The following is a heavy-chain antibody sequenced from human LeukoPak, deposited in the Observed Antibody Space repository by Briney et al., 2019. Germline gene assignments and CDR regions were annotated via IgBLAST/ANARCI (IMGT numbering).Heavy chain of an antibody. J-gene: IGHJ6*03. D-gene: IGHD6-13*01. V-gene: IGHV1-18*01. Sequence: ASVTVSCKASGYTFTSYGISWVRQAPGQGLEWMGWISAYNGNTNYAQKLQGRVTMTTDTSTSTAYMELRSLRSDDTAVYYCARGYYSSSWYFDYYYYYMDVWGKGTTVTVSS. CDR3: ARGYYSSSWYFDYYYYYMDV. CDR1: GYTFTSYG. CDR2: ISAYNGNT.